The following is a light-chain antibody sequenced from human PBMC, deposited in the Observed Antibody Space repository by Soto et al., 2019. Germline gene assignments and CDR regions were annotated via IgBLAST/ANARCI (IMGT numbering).Light chain of an antibody. J-gene: IGKJ4*01. Sequence: DIQMTQPPSSLSASVGDSVTITCRASQSINIYLSWYQQKPGKAPKLLINVASTLQGGVPSRFSGSGSGTEFTLAISSLQPEDSATYYCQQSFSTPQTFGGGTRVEIK. CDR1: QSINIY. CDR3: QQSFSTPQT. V-gene: IGKV1-39*01. CDR2: VAS.